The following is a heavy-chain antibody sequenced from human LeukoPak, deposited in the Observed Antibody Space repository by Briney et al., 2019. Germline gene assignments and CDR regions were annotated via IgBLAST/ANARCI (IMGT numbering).Heavy chain of an antibody. CDR1: GGSISSGSYY. V-gene: IGHV4-61*02. J-gene: IGHJ4*02. D-gene: IGHD4-17*01. CDR3: ARMGGYGDPQLYD. CDR2: IYSSGST. Sequence: PSETLSLTCTVSGGSISSGSYYWSWIRQPAGKGLEWIGRIYSSGSTNYNPSLKSRVTISLDTSKNQFSLKLSSVTAADTAVYYCARMGGYGDPQLYDWGQGTLVTVSS.